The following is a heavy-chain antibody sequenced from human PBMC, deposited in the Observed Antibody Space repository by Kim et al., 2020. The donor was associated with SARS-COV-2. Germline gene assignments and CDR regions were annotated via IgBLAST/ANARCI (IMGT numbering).Heavy chain of an antibody. D-gene: IGHD3-3*01. CDR1: GYTFTGYY. V-gene: IGHV1-2*02. CDR3: ARDPITIFEVTAQDGMDV. Sequence: ASVKVSCKASGYTFTGYYMHWVRQAPGQGLEWMGWINPKSGGTKYAQKFQGRVTMTRDRSISTAYVELRRLRSDDTAVYYCARDPITIFEVTAQDGMDVWGQGTTVSVSS. J-gene: IGHJ6*02. CDR2: INPKSGGT.